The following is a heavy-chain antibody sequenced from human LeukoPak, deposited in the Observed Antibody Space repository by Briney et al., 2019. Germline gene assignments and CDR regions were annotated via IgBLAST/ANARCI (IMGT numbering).Heavy chain of an antibody. Sequence: GGSLRLSCAASGFTYSSYSMNWVRQAPGKGLEWVSSISSSSSYIYYADSVKGRFTISRDNAKNSLYLQMNSLRAEDTAVYYCARDCSGGSCYAHWGQGTLVTVSS. V-gene: IGHV3-21*01. CDR2: ISSSSSYI. D-gene: IGHD2-15*01. CDR1: GFTYSSYS. J-gene: IGHJ4*02. CDR3: ARDCSGGSCYAH.